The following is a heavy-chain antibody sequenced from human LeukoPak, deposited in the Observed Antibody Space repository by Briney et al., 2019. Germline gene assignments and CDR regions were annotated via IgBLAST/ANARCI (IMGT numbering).Heavy chain of an antibody. CDR2: IYYSGST. D-gene: IGHD6-19*01. J-gene: IGHJ4*02. CDR3: ARDQISSGWDY. V-gene: IGHV4-39*07. CDR1: GGSISSSSYY. Sequence: PSETLSLTCTVSGGSISSSSYYWGWIRQPPGKGLEWIGSIYYSGSTYYNPSLKSRVTISVDTSKNQFSLKLSSVTAADTAVYYCARDQISSGWDYWGQGTLVTVSS.